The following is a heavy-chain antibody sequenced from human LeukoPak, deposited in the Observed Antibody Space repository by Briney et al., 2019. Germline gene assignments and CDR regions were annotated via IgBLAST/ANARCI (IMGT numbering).Heavy chain of an antibody. V-gene: IGHV3-33*01. CDR2: IWYDGSNK. D-gene: IGHD5-24*01. CDR3: AREVGDGYNFFDY. CDR1: GFTFSSYG. J-gene: IGHJ4*02. Sequence: PGGSLRLSCAASGFTFSSYGMHWVRQAPGKGLEWVAVIWYDGSNKYYADSVKGRFTISRDNSKSTLYLQMNSLRAEDTAVYYCAREVGDGYNFFDYWGQGTLVTVSS.